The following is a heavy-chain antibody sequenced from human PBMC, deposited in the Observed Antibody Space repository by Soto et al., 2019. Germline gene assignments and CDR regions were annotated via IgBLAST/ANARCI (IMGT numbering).Heavy chain of an antibody. D-gene: IGHD5-12*01. Sequence: SETLSLTCSVSGGTINSGDYFWSWIRQPPGKGLEWIGSIFYTGSTYYSPSLKSRASMSMDTSKNLFSPRLRSLTAVDTAVYFCARVKATLYRHYYFDYWGQGTPVTVSS. CDR1: GGTINSGDYF. CDR2: IFYTGST. V-gene: IGHV4-30-4*01. CDR3: ARVKATLYRHYYFDY. J-gene: IGHJ4*02.